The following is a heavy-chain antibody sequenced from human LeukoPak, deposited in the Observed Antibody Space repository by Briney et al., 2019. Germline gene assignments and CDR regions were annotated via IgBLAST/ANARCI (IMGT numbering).Heavy chain of an antibody. CDR1: DDSITMYY. D-gene: IGHD3-10*01. CDR2: IYTSGST. CDR3: ASSYYGSGSYDPKYYYYYYMDV. V-gene: IGHV4-4*07. J-gene: IGHJ6*03. Sequence: PSETLSLTCSVSDDSITMYYWTWIRQPAGKGLEWIGRIYTSGSTNYNPSLKSRVTISVDTSKNQFSLKLSSVTAADTAVYYCASSYYGSGSYDPKYYYYYYMDVWGKGTTVTISS.